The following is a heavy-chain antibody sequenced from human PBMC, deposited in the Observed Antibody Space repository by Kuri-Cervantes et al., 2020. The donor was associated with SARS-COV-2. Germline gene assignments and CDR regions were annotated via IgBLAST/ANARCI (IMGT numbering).Heavy chain of an antibody. D-gene: IGHD6-19*01. CDR2: ISYDGSSK. V-gene: IGHV3-30-3*01. CDR1: GFTFSSYA. Sequence: GGSLRLSCAASGFTFSSYAMRWVRQAPGKGLEWVAVISYDGSSKYYADSVKGRFTISRDNSKNTLYLQMNSLRAEDTAVYYCARELGSSGWNDAFDIWGQGTMVTVSS. CDR3: ARELGSSGWNDAFDI. J-gene: IGHJ3*02.